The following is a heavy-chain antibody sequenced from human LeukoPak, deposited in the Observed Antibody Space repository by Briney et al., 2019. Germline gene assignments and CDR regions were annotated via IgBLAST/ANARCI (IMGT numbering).Heavy chain of an antibody. D-gene: IGHD6-19*01. V-gene: IGHV3-66*01. CDR1: GFTVSNNY. Sequence: GGSLRLSCAASGFTVSNNYMTWVRQAPGKGLEWVSVIYSGGSTYYADSVKGRFTISRDNSKNTLYLQMNSLRAEDTAVYYCARGMRYSTGWFYLDYWGQGTLVTVSS. CDR3: ARGMRYSTGWFYLDY. CDR2: IYSGGST. J-gene: IGHJ4*02.